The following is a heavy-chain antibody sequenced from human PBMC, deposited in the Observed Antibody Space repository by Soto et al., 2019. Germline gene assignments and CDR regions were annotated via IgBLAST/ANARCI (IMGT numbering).Heavy chain of an antibody. CDR1: GFTFSSNW. CDR2: IRQDGSEK. J-gene: IGHJ4*02. CDR3: AREIVVARGASFFDD. V-gene: IGHV3-7*04. Sequence: GESLKISCVGSGFTFSSNWMTWVRQAPGKGLEWVGNIRQDGSEKNYVDSVKGRFTISRDNAKNSLYLQMNSLRAEDTAVYYCAREIVVARGASFFDDCGQGTLVTVAS. D-gene: IGHD2-2*01.